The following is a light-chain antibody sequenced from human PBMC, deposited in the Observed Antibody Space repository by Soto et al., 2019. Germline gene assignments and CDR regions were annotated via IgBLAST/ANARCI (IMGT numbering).Light chain of an antibody. J-gene: IGKJ1*01. CDR3: QQYLDWPRT. Sequence: IVGKESRSTWSASPGAKATLSCRASQSVGSDLVWYRQKPGQAPRLLIYGASNRATGVPDRFSGSGSGTVFTLTISSLQSDDFAVYYCQQYLDWPRTFGQGSKVDI. CDR1: QSVGSD. V-gene: IGKV3-15*01. CDR2: GAS.